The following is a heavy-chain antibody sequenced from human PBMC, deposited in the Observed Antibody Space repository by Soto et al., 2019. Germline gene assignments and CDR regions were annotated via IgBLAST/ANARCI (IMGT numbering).Heavy chain of an antibody. CDR2: IFWDDDK. Sequence: SGPTLVNPTQTLTLTCTFSGFSLSTSGEGVGWIRQPPGKALEWLALIFWDDDKRYNSSLRSRLTITKATSKNQVVLTLTNMDPVDTATCYCAHRRDATVRVPAAISAWLDPWGQGTQVTVSS. J-gene: IGHJ5*02. V-gene: IGHV2-5*02. CDR3: AHRRDATVRVPAAISAWLDP. CDR1: GFSLSTSGEG. D-gene: IGHD2-2*01.